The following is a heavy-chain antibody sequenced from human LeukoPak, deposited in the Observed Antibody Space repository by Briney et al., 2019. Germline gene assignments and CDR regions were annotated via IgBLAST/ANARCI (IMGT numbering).Heavy chain of an antibody. Sequence: ASVKVSCXVSGYTLTELSMHWVRQAPGKGLEWMGGFDPEDGETIYAQKFQGRVTMTEDTSTDTAYMELSSLRSEDTAGYYCATASGNYDYVWGSYRYSGNWFDPWGQGTLVTVSS. V-gene: IGHV1-24*01. CDR1: GYTLTELS. J-gene: IGHJ5*02. D-gene: IGHD3-16*02. CDR3: ATASGNYDYVWGSYRYSGNWFDP. CDR2: FDPEDGET.